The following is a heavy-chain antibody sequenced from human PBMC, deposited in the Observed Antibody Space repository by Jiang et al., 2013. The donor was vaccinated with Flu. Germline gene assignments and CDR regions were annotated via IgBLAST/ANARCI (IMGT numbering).Heavy chain of an antibody. V-gene: IGHV4-34*01. J-gene: IGHJ6*02. CDR2: INHSGST. CDR3: ARRKPLFYGMDV. Sequence: TLSLTCAVYGGSFSGYYWSWIRQPPGKGLEWIGEINHSGSTNYNPSLKSRVTISVDTSKNQFSLKLSSVTAADTAVYYCARRKPLFYGMDVWGQGTTVTVSS. CDR1: GGSFSGYY. D-gene: IGHD1-14*01.